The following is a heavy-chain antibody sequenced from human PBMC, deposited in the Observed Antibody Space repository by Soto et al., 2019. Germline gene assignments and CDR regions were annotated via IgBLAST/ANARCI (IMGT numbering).Heavy chain of an antibody. V-gene: IGHV3-9*01. CDR3: AKEIGYSGKLFGGWFDP. CDR2: ISWNRGNI. CDR1: GFTFDDYA. D-gene: IGHD1-26*01. J-gene: IGHJ5*02. Sequence: VQLVESGGGLVQPGRSLRLSCVASGFTFDDYAMHWVRQAPGEGLEWVSGISWNRGNIGYADSVKGRFTISRDNAKNSLYLQMNSLRAEDTALYYCAKEIGYSGKLFGGWFDPWGQGTLVTVSS.